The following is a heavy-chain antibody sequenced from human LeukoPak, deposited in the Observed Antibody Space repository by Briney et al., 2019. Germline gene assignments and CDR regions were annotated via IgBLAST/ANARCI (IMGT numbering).Heavy chain of an antibody. CDR2: IIPIFGTA. CDR3: ARRRDGYQYFDL. CDR1: GGTFSSYA. V-gene: IGHV1-69*06. D-gene: IGHD5-24*01. Sequence: GASVKVSSKASGGTFSSYAISWVRQAPGQGLEWMGGIIPIFGTANYAQKFQGRVTITADKSTSTAYMDLSSLRSEDTAVYYCARRRDGYQYFDLWGRGTLVTVSS. J-gene: IGHJ2*01.